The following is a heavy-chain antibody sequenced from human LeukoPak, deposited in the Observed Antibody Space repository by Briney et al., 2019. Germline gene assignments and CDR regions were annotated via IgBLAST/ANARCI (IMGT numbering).Heavy chain of an antibody. CDR2: IRAYNGDT. V-gene: IGHV1-18*04. D-gene: IGHD2-21*02. J-gene: IGHJ3*02. CDR1: GYTFINYG. Sequence: ASMKVSFKASGYTFINYGVSWVGQAPGQGLEGLGWIRAYNGDTNYAQILQGRVTMTTDTSTNTAYLELRGLRSDDTAIYYCARGAYCGGDCSSSDSFDIWGQGTMVTVSS. CDR3: ARGAYCGGDCSSSDSFDI.